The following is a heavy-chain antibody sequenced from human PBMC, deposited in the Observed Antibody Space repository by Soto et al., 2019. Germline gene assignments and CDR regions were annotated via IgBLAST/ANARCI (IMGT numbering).Heavy chain of an antibody. Sequence: LRLSCAASGFTFSSYGMHWVRQAPGKGLEWVAVISYDGSNKYYADSVKGRFTISRDNSKNTLYLQMNSLRAEDTAVYYCARENDFWSGYHAFDIWGQGTMVTVSS. D-gene: IGHD3-3*01. CDR3: ARENDFWSGYHAFDI. CDR1: GFTFSSYG. J-gene: IGHJ3*02. CDR2: ISYDGSNK. V-gene: IGHV3-30*19.